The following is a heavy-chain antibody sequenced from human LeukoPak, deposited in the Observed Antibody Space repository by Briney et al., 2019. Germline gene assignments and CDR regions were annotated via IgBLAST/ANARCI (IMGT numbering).Heavy chain of an antibody. D-gene: IGHD6-13*01. J-gene: IGHJ4*02. Sequence: SETLSLTCTVSGGSITSSTYYWGWIRQSPAKGLEWIGSIYYSGKTYYNPSLKSRVTISLDKSKNQLSLKLNFVTAADTAVYYCASRISKAGFDWGQGTQVTVSS. CDR1: GGSITSSTYY. V-gene: IGHV4-39*07. CDR3: ASRISKAGFD. CDR2: IYYSGKT.